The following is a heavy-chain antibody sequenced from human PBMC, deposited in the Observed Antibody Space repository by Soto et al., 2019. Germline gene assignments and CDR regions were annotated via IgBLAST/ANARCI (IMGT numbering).Heavy chain of an antibody. CDR3: ARKHTGSSWYFGTAFDI. CDR2: TYYRSKWYN. V-gene: IGHV6-1*01. D-gene: IGHD6-13*01. J-gene: IGHJ3*02. CDR1: GDSVSSNSAA. Sequence: PSQTLSLTCAISGDSVSSNSAAWDWIRQSPSRGLEWLGRTYYRSKWYNDYAVSVKSRITINPDTSKNQFSLQLNSVTPEDTAVYYCARKHTGSSWYFGTAFDIWGQGTMVTVSS.